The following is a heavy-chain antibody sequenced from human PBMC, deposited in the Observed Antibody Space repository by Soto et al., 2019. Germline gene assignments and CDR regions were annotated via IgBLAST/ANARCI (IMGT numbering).Heavy chain of an antibody. D-gene: IGHD5-12*01. J-gene: IGHJ4*02. Sequence: LSLTCSVSGGSISIYYWTWIRQSPGRGLEWIGDIYYTGSTNYNPSLESRVTISLDTSKNQFSLRLTSVTAADTAVYYCARVGSGFVRGFDYWGQGTLVTVSS. CDR3: ARVGSGFVRGFDY. V-gene: IGHV4-59*01. CDR2: IYYTGST. CDR1: GGSISIYY.